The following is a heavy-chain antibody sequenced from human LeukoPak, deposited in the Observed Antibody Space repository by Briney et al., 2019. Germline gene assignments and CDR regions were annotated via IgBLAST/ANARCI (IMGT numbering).Heavy chain of an antibody. CDR2: ISWNSGSI. J-gene: IGHJ2*01. V-gene: IGHV3-9*01. CDR3: VRVVTAPYWYFDL. Sequence: GGSLRLSCAASGFTFDDYAMHWVRQAPGKGLEWVSGISWNSGSIGYADSVKGRFTISRDNAKNSLYLQMNSLRAEDTALYYCVRVVTAPYWYFDLWGRGTLVTVSS. D-gene: IGHD4-23*01. CDR1: GFTFDDYA.